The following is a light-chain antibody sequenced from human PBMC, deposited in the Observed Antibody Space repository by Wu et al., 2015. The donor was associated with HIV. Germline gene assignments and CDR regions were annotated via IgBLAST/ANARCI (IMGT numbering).Light chain of an antibody. Sequence: EIVLTQSPGTLSLSPGERATLSCRASQSVSSYLAWYQQKPGQAPRLLIYDSSNRATGIPARFSGSGSGTDFTLTISSLEPEDFAVYYCQQRSNWPWTFGQGPRWKSN. V-gene: IGKV3-11*01. CDR1: QSVSSY. CDR3: QQRSNWPWT. J-gene: IGKJ1*01. CDR2: DSS.